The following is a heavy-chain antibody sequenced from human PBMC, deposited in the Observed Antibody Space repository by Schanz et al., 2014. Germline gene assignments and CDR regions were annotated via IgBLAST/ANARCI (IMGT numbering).Heavy chain of an antibody. CDR1: RSTFSSYT. CDR2: IIPVLNIA. D-gene: IGHD2-2*01. CDR3: ARDRRRYCSTASCLHDNWFDP. V-gene: IGHV1-69*04. Sequence: QVQLVQSGAEVKKPGSSVKVSCKASRSTFSSYTISWVRQAPGQGLEWMGKIIPVLNIATYAQRFQGRVSITADTSTNTAYMELSSLRSEDTAVYFCARDRRRYCSTASCLHDNWFDPWGQGTLVIVSA. J-gene: IGHJ5*02.